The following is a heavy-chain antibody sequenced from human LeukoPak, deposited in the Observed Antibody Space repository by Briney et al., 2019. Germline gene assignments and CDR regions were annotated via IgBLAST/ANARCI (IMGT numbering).Heavy chain of an antibody. J-gene: IGHJ4*02. D-gene: IGHD3-3*01. V-gene: IGHV4-59*01. CDR3: ARGHYDFWSGYYPSFDY. CDR2: IYYSGST. Sequence: SETLSLTCTVSGGSISSYYWGWIRQPPGKGLEWIGYIYYSGSTNYNPSLKSRVTISVDTSKNQFSLKLSSVTAADTAVYYCARGHYDFWSGYYPSFDYWGQGTLVTVST. CDR1: GGSISSYY.